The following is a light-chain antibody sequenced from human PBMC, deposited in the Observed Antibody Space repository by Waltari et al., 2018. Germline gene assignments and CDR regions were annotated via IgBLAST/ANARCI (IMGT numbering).Light chain of an antibody. J-gene: IGKJ1*01. Sequence: EIVLTPSPGTLSLSPGERATLSCRASQSVSRSLAWYKQKPRQAPRPLIYGASSRATGVPDRFSGSGSGTDFSLTIIRLEPEDVAVYYCHHYVRLPVSFGQGTKVEIK. V-gene: IGKV3-20*01. CDR3: HHYVRLPVS. CDR2: GAS. CDR1: QSVSRS.